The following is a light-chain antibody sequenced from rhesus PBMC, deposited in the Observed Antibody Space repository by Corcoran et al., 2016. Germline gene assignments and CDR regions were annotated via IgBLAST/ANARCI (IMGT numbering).Light chain of an antibody. CDR2: EAS. V-gene: IGKV1-25*01. CDR3: QHYYSTPFT. J-gene: IGKJ3*01. Sequence: DIQMTQSPSSLSASVGDRVTITCRASQGITNDLAWYQQKPGKTPKLLIYEASSLQSGIPSRFSGSGSGTDFTLPISSLQSEDVATYYSQHYYSTPFTFGPGTKLDIK. CDR1: QGITND.